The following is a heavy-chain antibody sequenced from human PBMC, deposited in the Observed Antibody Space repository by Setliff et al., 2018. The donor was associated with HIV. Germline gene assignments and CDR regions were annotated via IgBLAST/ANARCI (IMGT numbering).Heavy chain of an antibody. J-gene: IGHJ4*02. Sequence: PGGSLRLSCAASGFTVSDNYMSWVRQAPGKGLEWVSVIYRDGATYYADSVKGRFTISRDNAKNSLYLQMNSLRAEDTAVYYCARDGYYYGSGSYSSFDYWGQGTLVTVSS. D-gene: IGHD3-10*01. CDR3: ARDGYYYGSGSYSSFDY. CDR1: GFTVSDNY. CDR2: IYRDGAT. V-gene: IGHV3-53*01.